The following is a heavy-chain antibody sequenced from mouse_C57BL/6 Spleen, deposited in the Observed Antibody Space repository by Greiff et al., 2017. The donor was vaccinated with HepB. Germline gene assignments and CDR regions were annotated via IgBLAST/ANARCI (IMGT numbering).Heavy chain of an antibody. D-gene: IGHD2-5*01. V-gene: IGHV7-3*01. CDR2: IRNKANGYTT. CDR1: GFTFTDYY. CDR3: ARSPYSNPYAMDY. J-gene: IGHJ4*01. Sequence: EVQVVESGGGLVQPGGSLSLSCAASGFTFTDYYMSWVRQPPGKALEWLGFIRNKANGYTTEYSASVKGRFTISRDNSQSILYLQMNALRAEDSATYYCARSPYSNPYAMDYWGQGTSVTVSS.